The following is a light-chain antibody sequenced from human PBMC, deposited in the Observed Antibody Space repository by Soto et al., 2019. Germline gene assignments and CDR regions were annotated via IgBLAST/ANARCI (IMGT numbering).Light chain of an antibody. CDR3: QQYNNWPMT. CDR1: QSVSSN. J-gene: IGKJ1*01. Sequence: EIVMTQSPATLSVSPGERATLSCRASQSVSSNLAWYQQKPGQAPRILIYGASTRATGIPARFSGSGSGTEFTLPISSLQSEDFVVYYCQQYNNWPMTFGQGTKVEIK. V-gene: IGKV3-15*01. CDR2: GAS.